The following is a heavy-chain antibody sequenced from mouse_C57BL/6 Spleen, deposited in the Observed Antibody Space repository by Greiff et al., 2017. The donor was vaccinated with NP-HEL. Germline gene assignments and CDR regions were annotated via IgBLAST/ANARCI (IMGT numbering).Heavy chain of an antibody. CDR1: GFSLTSYG. Sequence: VQGVESGPGLVQPSQSLSITCTVSGFSLTSYGVHWVRQSPGKGLEWLGVIWGGGSTDYNAAFISRLSISKDNSKSQVFFKMNSLQADDTAIYYCASQHSYGNGAMDYGGQGTSVTVSS. V-gene: IGHV2-2*01. CDR3: ASQHSYGNGAMDY. CDR2: IWGGGST. J-gene: IGHJ4*01. D-gene: IGHD2-1*01.